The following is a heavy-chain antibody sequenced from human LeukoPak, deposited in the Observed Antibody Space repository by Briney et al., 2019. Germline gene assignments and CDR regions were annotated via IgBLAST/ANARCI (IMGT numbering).Heavy chain of an antibody. Sequence: ASVKVSRKASGYTFTSYGISWVRQAPGQGLEWMGWISAYNGNTNYAQKLQGRVTMTADTSTSTAYMELRSLRSDDTAVYYCARSRSMRRVGITIFGVVIDAFDIWGQGTMVTVSS. J-gene: IGHJ3*02. CDR3: ARSRSMRRVGITIFGVVIDAFDI. D-gene: IGHD3-3*01. V-gene: IGHV1-18*01. CDR2: ISAYNGNT. CDR1: GYTFTSYG.